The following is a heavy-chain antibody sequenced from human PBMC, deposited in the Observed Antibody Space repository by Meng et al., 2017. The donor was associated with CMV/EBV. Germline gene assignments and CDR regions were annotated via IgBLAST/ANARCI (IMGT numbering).Heavy chain of an antibody. CDR1: GFTFSSYS. J-gene: IGHJ4*02. D-gene: IGHD3-22*01. Sequence: GESLKISCAASGFTFSSYSMNWVRQAPGKGLEWVSSISSSSSYIYYADSVKGRFTISRDNAKNSLYLQMNSLRAEDTAVYYCARVQCYDSSGYSCYWGQGTLVTVSS. V-gene: IGHV3-21*01. CDR2: ISSSSSYI. CDR3: ARVQCYDSSGYSCY.